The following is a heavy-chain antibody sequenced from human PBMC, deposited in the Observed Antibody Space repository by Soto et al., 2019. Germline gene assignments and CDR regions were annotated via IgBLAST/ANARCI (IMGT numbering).Heavy chain of an antibody. Sequence: EVQLVESGGGLVQPGRSLRLSCAASGFTFDDYAMPWVPQAPGKGLGGVSGISWNSGSIGYADSVKGRFTISRDNAKNSLYLQMNSLRAEDTALYYCAKAAWLGVVIPPDYFDYWGQGTLVTVSS. D-gene: IGHD3-3*01. V-gene: IGHV3-9*01. CDR2: ISWNSGSI. CDR1: GFTFDDYA. J-gene: IGHJ4*02. CDR3: AKAAWLGVVIPPDYFDY.